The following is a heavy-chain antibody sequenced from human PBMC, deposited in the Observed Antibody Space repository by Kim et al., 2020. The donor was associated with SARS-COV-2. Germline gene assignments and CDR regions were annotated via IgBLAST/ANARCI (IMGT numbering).Heavy chain of an antibody. CDR1: GGSFSGYY. V-gene: IGHV4-34*01. J-gene: IGHJ4*02. CDR2: INHSGST. D-gene: IGHD3-3*01. CDR3: APHYAAQIPGVVSRPFDY. Sequence: SETLSLTCAAYGGSFSGYYWSWIRQPPGKWLAWIGEINHSGSTNYHPSLKSRVTISVDTSKTQFSLKLSSVTAADTAVYYCAPHYAAQIPGVVSRPFDYWGQGTLVTVSS.